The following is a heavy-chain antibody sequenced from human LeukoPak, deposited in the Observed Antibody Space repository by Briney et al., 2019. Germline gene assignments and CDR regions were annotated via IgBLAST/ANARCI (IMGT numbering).Heavy chain of an antibody. D-gene: IGHD3-16*01. CDR3: AKARVVGGGGDDAFDI. Sequence: GGSLRLSCAASGFTFSSYAMNWVRQAPGKGLEWVSAISGSGGSTYYADSVKGRFTISRDNSKNTLYLQMNSLRAEDTAVYYGAKARVVGGGGDDAFDIWGQGTMVTVSS. CDR1: GFTFSSYA. V-gene: IGHV3-23*01. CDR2: ISGSGGST. J-gene: IGHJ3*02.